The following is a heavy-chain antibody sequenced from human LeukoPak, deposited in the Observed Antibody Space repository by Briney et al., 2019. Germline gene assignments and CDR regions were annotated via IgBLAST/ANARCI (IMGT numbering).Heavy chain of an antibody. CDR1: GGSISSYY. J-gene: IGHJ4*02. Sequence: SETLSLTCTVSGGSISSYYWSWIRQPPGKGLEWIGCIYYSGSTNYNPSLKSRVTISVDTSKNQFSLKLSSVTAADTAVYYCARHMTTVRYFDYWGQGTLVTVSS. V-gene: IGHV4-59*08. D-gene: IGHD4-17*01. CDR2: IYYSGST. CDR3: ARHMTTVRYFDY.